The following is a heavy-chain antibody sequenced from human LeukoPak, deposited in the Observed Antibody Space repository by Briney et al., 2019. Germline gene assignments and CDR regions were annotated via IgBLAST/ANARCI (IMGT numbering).Heavy chain of an antibody. CDR3: ARDNIVFHYYAMDV. Sequence: KTSETLSLTCSVSGDSISNYYWSWVRQPPGKGLEWIGYIFYTGSTNYTPSLKSRVTISVDTSKNQFSLRLSSVTAADTAVYYCARDNIVFHYYAMDVWGQGTTVTVSS. J-gene: IGHJ6*02. CDR1: GDSISNYY. CDR2: IFYTGST. D-gene: IGHD5-12*01. V-gene: IGHV4-59*01.